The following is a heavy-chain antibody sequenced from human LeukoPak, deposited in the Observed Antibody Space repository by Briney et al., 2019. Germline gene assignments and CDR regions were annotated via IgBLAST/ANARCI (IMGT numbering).Heavy chain of an antibody. CDR2: INHSGST. D-gene: IGHD3-10*01. CDR1: GGSFSGYY. V-gene: IGHV4-34*01. CDR3: ARGKKEGIEMVRGIILNKRYSYMDV. Sequence: SETLSLTCAVYGGSFSGYYWSWIRQPPGKGLEWIGEINHSGSTNYNPSLKSRVTISVDTSKNQFSLKLSSVTAADTAVYYCARGKKEGIEMVRGIILNKRYSYMDVWGKGTTVTVSS. J-gene: IGHJ6*03.